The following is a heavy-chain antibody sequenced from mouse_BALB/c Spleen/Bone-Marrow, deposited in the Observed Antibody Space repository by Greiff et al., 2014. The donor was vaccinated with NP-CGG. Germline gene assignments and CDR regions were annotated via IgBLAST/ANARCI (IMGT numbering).Heavy chain of an antibody. J-gene: IGHJ2*01. V-gene: IGHV5-12*02. D-gene: IGHD2-10*01. CDR2: ISNGGGST. Sequence: EVQVVESGGGLVQPGGSLKLSCATSGFTFSDYYMYWVRQTPEKRLEWVAYISNGGGSTYYPDTVKGRFTISRDNAKNTLYLQVSRLKSEDTAMYYCARQGAYSYFDYWGQGTTLAVSS. CDR1: GFTFSDYY. CDR3: ARQGAYSYFDY.